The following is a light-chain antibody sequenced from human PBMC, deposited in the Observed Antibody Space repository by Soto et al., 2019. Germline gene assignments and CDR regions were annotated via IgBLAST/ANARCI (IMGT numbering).Light chain of an antibody. CDR1: QTINNY. Sequence: IQLTQSPSSLSASVGDSVTITCRTSQTINNYLNWYQQKPGKAPKLLIYDASNLQTGVPSRFSGSGYGTDFTFTISSLQPEDIATYYCQQYDNVFTFGQGTRLEIK. CDR3: QQYDNVFT. J-gene: IGKJ5*01. CDR2: DAS. V-gene: IGKV1-33*01.